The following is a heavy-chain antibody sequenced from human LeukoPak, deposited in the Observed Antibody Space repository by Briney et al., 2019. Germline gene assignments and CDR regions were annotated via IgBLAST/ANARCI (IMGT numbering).Heavy chain of an antibody. V-gene: IGHV4-59*01. CDR2: IYYSGST. D-gene: IGHD6-6*01. CDR1: GGSISSYY. CDR3: ARDTQEQLAFDY. J-gene: IGHJ4*02. Sequence: SETLSLTCTVSGGSISSYYWSWIRQPPGKGLEWIGYIYYSGSTNYNPSLKSRVTISVDTSKNQFSLKQSPVTAADTAVYYCARDTQEQLAFDYWGQGTPVTVSS.